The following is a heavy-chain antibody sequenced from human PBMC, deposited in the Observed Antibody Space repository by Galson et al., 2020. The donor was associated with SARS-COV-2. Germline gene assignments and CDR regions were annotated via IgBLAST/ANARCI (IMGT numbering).Heavy chain of an antibody. CDR2: IYYSGST. D-gene: IGHD3-10*01. CDR3: ARRTYYGSVSTYWFDP. CDR1: GGSISSSSHY. V-gene: IGHV4-39*01. J-gene: IGHJ5*02. Sequence: SETLSLTCTVSGGSISSSSHYWGWIRQPPGKGLECVGFIYYSGSTFYNPSLKSRATISVDTSKNQFSLKLSSVTAADTAIYYCARRTYYGSVSTYWFDPWGQGTLVTVSS.